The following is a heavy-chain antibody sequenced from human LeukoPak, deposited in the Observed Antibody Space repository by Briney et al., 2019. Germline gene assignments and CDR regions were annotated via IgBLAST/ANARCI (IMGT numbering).Heavy chain of an antibody. CDR3: ARDQGNPGYYYYGMDV. Sequence: LVKVSCKASGGTFSSYAISWVRQAPGQGLEWMGGIIPIFGTANYAQKFQGRVTITAGESTSTAYMELSSLRSEDTAVYYCARDQGNPGYYYYGMDVWGQGTTVTVSS. D-gene: IGHD4-23*01. V-gene: IGHV1-69*13. CDR2: IIPIFGTA. J-gene: IGHJ6*02. CDR1: GGTFSSYA.